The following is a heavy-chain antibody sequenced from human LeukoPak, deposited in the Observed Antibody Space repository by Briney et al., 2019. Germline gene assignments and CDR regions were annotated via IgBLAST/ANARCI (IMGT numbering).Heavy chain of an antibody. Sequence: GRSLRLSCAASGFTFSSYAMHWVRQAPGKGLEWVAVISYDGTNKYYADSVKGRFTISRDNSKNTLYLQMNSLRAEDTAVYYCAREGDDYSNYYYYYMGVWGKGTTVTISS. CDR1: GFTFSSYA. CDR3: AREGDDYSNYYYYYMGV. V-gene: IGHV3-30*04. D-gene: IGHD4-11*01. CDR2: ISYDGTNK. J-gene: IGHJ6*03.